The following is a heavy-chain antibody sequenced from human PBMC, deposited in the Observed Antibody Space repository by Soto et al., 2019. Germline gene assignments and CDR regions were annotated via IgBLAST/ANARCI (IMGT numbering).Heavy chain of an antibody. J-gene: IGHJ5*02. CDR3: AKYFGTLWFPGAWFDP. CDR2: ISGSGGST. Sequence: PGGSLRLSCAASGFTFSSYAMSWVRQAPGKGLEWVSAISGSGGSTYYADSVKGRFTISRDNSKNTLYLQMNSLRAEDTAVYYCAKYFGTLWFPGAWFDPWGQGTLVTVSS. D-gene: IGHD3-10*01. CDR1: GFTFSSYA. V-gene: IGHV3-23*01.